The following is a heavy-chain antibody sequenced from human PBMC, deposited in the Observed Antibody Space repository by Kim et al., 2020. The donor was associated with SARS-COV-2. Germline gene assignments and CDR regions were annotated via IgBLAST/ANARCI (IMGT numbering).Heavy chain of an antibody. Sequence: SVKVSCKASGGTFSSYAISWVRQAPGQGLEWMGRIIPILGIANYAQKFQGRVTITADKSTSTGYMELSSLRSEDTAVYYCARGTYANDAFDIWGQGTMVTVSS. D-gene: IGHD3-10*01. J-gene: IGHJ3*02. CDR2: IIPILGIA. CDR3: ARGTYANDAFDI. V-gene: IGHV1-69*04. CDR1: GGTFSSYA.